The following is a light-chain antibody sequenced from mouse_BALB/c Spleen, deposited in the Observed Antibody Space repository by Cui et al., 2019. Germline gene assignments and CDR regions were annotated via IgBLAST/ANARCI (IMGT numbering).Light chain of an antibody. V-gene: IGKV14-111*01. Sequence: DIKISQSPCSMYASLGERVTITCKASQDINSYLSWFQQKPGKSPKTLIYRANRLVDGVPSRFSGSGSGQDYSLTISSLEYEDMGIYYCLQYDEFPYTFGGGTKLEIK. CDR1: QDINSY. CDR3: LQYDEFPYT. CDR2: RAN. J-gene: IGKJ2*01.